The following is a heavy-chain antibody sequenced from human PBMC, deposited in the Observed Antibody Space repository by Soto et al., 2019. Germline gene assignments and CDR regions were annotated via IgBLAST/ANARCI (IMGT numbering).Heavy chain of an antibody. V-gene: IGHV3-33*01. CDR2: IWYDGSNK. D-gene: IGHD3-3*01. Sequence: PVGSLRLYCAAAGFTYSSYGMHWVRQAPGKGLEWVAVIWYDGSNKYYADSVKGRFTISRDNSKNTLYLQMNSLRAEDTAVYYCARDKMSDFWSGYYQGYYGMDVWGQGTTVTVSS. CDR1: GFTYSSYG. CDR3: ARDKMSDFWSGYYQGYYGMDV. J-gene: IGHJ6*02.